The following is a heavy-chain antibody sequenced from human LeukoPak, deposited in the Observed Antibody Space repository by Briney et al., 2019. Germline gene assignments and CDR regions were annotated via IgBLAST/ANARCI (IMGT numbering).Heavy chain of an antibody. CDR3: ARDGRAGSLFAY. V-gene: IGHV4-59*01. Sequence: SETLSLTCTVSSGSISGYYWSWIRQPPGKGLEWVGYISYSGSTNYNPSLKSRVTISVDTSKNQFSLKLSSVAAADTAIYYCARDGRAGSLFAYWGQGTLVTVSS. D-gene: IGHD6-19*01. CDR2: ISYSGST. CDR1: SGSISGYY. J-gene: IGHJ4*02.